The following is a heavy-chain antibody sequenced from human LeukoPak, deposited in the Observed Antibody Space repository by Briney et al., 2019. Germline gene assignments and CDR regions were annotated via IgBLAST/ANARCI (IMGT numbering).Heavy chain of an antibody. CDR2: INSDGSST. J-gene: IGHJ6*04. Sequence: PGGSLRLSCAASGFTFSSYEMHWVRQAPGKGLVWVSRINSDGSSTTYADSVKGRFTISRDNAKNTLYLQMNSLRAEDTAVYYCASLGGCYDFWSGCVVNWRDVWGKGTTVTVSS. CDR1: GFTFSSYE. V-gene: IGHV3-74*01. D-gene: IGHD3-3*01. CDR3: ASLGGCYDFWSGCVVNWRDV.